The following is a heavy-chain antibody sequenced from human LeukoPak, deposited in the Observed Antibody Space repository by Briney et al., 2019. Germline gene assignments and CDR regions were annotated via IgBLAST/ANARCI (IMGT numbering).Heavy chain of an antibody. CDR1: GFSFKEHY. V-gene: IGHV3-30*03. J-gene: IGHJ4*02. CDR2: ISHDVSKK. Sequence: HPGGSLRLSCAASGFSFKEHYMSWIRQAPGKGLEWVAVISHDVSKKYYADSVKGRFTISRDNSKNTMYLQMNSLRSEDTAVYYCASFSDILTTIGDYWGQGTQVTVSS. CDR3: ASFSDILTTIGDY. D-gene: IGHD5-12*01.